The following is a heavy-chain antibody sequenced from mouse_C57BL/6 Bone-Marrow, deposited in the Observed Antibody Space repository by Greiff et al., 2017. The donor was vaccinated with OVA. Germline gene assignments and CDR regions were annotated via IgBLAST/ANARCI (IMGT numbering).Heavy chain of an antibody. J-gene: IGHJ1*03. Sequence: VQLQQSGPELVKPGASVKISCTASGYAFSSSGMNWVKQRPGKGLEWIGRIYPGDGDTKYNGKFKGKATLTADKSSSTAYMQLSSLTSEDSAVYFCARLDYYGSSGWYFDVWGTGTTVTVSS. CDR3: ARLDYYGSSGWYFDV. D-gene: IGHD1-1*01. V-gene: IGHV1-82*01. CDR1: GYAFSSSG. CDR2: IYPGDGDT.